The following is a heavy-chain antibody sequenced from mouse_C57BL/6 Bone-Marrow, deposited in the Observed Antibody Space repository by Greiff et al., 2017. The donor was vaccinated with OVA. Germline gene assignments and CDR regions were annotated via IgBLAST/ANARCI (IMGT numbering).Heavy chain of an antibody. D-gene: IGHD1-1*01. V-gene: IGHV14-1*01. J-gene: IGHJ4*01. CDR3: TTDYYGSSGAMDY. Sequence: VQLQQSGAELVRPGASVKLSCTASGFNFKDYYMHWVKQRPEQGLEWIGRIDPEDGDTEYAPKFQGKATMTADTSSNTAYLQLSSLTSEDTAVYYCTTDYYGSSGAMDYWGQGTSVTVSS. CDR2: IDPEDGDT. CDR1: GFNFKDYY.